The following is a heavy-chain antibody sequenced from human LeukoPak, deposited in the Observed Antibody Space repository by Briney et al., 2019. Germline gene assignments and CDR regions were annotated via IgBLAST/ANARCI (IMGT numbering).Heavy chain of an antibody. D-gene: IGHD5-24*01. Sequence: GGPLRSSCAAPGSTFSGYWMSWVRQPQGKGLGWVANIKQDGSEKYYVDSVKGRFTISRDNAKNSLYLQMNSLRAEDTAVYYCARLRDGYIDYWGQGTLVTVSS. J-gene: IGHJ4*02. V-gene: IGHV3-7*01. CDR2: IKQDGSEK. CDR1: GSTFSGYW. CDR3: ARLRDGYIDY.